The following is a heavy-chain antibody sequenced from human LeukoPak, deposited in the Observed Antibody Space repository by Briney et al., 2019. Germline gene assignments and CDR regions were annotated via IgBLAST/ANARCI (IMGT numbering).Heavy chain of an antibody. CDR3: ARVVLYSSSWYDTTYFDY. V-gene: IGHV4-34*01. J-gene: IGHJ4*02. D-gene: IGHD6-13*01. CDR2: INHSGST. Sequence: SETLSLTCAVYGVSFSGYYWSWIRQPPGKGLEWLGEINHSGSTNYNPSLKSRVTISVDTSKNQFSLKLSSVTAADTAVYYCARVVLYSSSWYDTTYFDYWGQGTLVTVSS. CDR1: GVSFSGYY.